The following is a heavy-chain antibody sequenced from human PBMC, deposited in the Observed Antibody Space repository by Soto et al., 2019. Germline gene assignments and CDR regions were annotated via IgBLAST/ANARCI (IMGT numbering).Heavy chain of an antibody. CDR1: GFTFSSYS. J-gene: IGHJ4*02. D-gene: IGHD3-22*01. CDR3: ARPPNYYDSRGYYGY. Sequence: EVQLVESGGGLVKPGGSLRLSCAASGFTFSSYSMNWVRQAPGKGLEWVSSISSSSSYIYYADSVKGRFTISRDNAKNSLYLQMNSLRADDTAVYDCARPPNYYDSRGYYGYWGQGTLVTVSS. V-gene: IGHV3-21*01. CDR2: ISSSSSYI.